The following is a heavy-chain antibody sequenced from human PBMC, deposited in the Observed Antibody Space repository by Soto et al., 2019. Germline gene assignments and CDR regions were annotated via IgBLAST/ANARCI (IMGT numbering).Heavy chain of an antibody. CDR3: ARAHPELPYYYDSSGYYSWFDP. D-gene: IGHD3-22*01. J-gene: IGHJ5*02. Sequence: QVQLVQSGAEVKKPGSSVKVSCKASGGTFSSYAISWVRQAPGQVLEWMGGIIPIFGTANYAQKFQGRVTITADESTSTAYMELSSLRSEDTAVYYCARAHPELPYYYDSSGYYSWFDPWGQGTLVTVSS. CDR2: IIPIFGTA. CDR1: GGTFSSYA. V-gene: IGHV1-69*01.